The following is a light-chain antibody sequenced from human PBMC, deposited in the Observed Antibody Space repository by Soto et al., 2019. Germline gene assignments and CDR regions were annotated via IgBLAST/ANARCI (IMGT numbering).Light chain of an antibody. J-gene: IGLJ2*01. V-gene: IGLV2-23*01. Sequence: QSALTQPASVSGSPGQSITLSCTGTSSDVGSYNLVSWYQQHPGKAPKLMIYEGSKRPSGVSNRFSGSKSGNTASRTISGLQAEDEADYYCCSYAGSSTLVVFGGGTKVTVL. CDR1: SSDVGSYNL. CDR3: CSYAGSSTLVV. CDR2: EGS.